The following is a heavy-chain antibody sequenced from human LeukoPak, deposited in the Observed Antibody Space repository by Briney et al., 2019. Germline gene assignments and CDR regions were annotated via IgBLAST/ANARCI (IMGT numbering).Heavy chain of an antibody. D-gene: IGHD2-2*02. J-gene: IGHJ4*02. CDR2: IYYSGST. CDR1: GGSISSSSYY. Sequence: SETLSLTCTVSGGSISSSSYYWGWIRQPPGKGLEWIGSIYYSGSTYYNPSLKSRVTISVDTSKNQFSLKLSSVTAADTAVYYCARSLVVPAAIYPGWVDYWGQGTLVTVSS. CDR3: ARSLVVPAAIYPGWVDY. V-gene: IGHV4-39*01.